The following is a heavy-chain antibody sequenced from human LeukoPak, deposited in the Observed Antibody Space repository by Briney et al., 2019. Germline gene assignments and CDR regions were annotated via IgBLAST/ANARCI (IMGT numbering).Heavy chain of an antibody. J-gene: IGHJ5*02. V-gene: IGHV4-59*01. CDR3: AGEDPRYPGWFDP. Sequence: SETLSLTCTVSGGSISSYYWSWIRQPPGKGLEWIGYIYYSGSTNYNPSLKSRVTISVDTSKNQFSLKLSSVTAADTAVYYCAGEDPRYPGWFDPWGQGTLVTVSS. CDR1: GGSISSYY. D-gene: IGHD1-14*01. CDR2: IYYSGST.